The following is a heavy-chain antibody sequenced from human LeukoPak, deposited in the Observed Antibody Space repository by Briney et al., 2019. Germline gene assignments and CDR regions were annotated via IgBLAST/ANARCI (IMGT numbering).Heavy chain of an antibody. Sequence: TGGSLRLSCAASGFTFSSYGMHWVRRAPGKGLEWVAVISYDGSNKYYADSVKGRFTISRDNSKNTLYLQMNSLRAEDTAVYYCAKDPGRLSSSPTNWGQGTLVTVSS. CDR2: ISYDGSNK. CDR3: AKDPGRLSSSPTN. V-gene: IGHV3-30*18. J-gene: IGHJ4*02. D-gene: IGHD6-13*01. CDR1: GFTFSSYG.